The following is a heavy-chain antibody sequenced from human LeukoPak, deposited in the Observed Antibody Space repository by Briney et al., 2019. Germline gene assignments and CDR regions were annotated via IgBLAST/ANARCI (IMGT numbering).Heavy chain of an antibody. D-gene: IGHD3-9*01. J-gene: IGHJ6*04. V-gene: IGHV3-53*01. CDR1: GFTVSSNY. CDR3: ARDLTIFPHYYYGMDV. CDR2: IYSGGST. Sequence: PGGSLRLSCAASGFTVSSNYMSWVRQAPGKGLGWVSVIYSGGSTYYADSVEGRFTISRDNSKNTLYLQMNSLRAEDTAVYYCARDLTIFPHYYYGMDVWGKGTTVTVSS.